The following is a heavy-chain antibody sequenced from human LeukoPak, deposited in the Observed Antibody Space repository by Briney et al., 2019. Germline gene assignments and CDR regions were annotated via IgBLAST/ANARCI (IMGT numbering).Heavy chain of an antibody. D-gene: IGHD3-22*01. CDR1: GFTVSSKY. Sequence: GGSLRLSCAASGFTVSSKYMSWLRQAPGKGLVWVSRINSDGSSTSYADSVKGRFTISRDNAKNTLYLQMNSLRAEDTAVYYCARDRSYYDSSGYPIPGYYYGMDVWGQGTTVTVSS. J-gene: IGHJ6*02. V-gene: IGHV3-74*01. CDR2: INSDGSST. CDR3: ARDRSYYDSSGYPIPGYYYGMDV.